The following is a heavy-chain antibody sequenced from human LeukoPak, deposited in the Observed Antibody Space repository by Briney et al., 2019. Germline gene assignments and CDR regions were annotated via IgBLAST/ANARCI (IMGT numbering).Heavy chain of an antibody. J-gene: IGHJ4*02. CDR3: ARGHNKDYYDSSGYYY. V-gene: IGHV1-8*01. CDR2: MSPNSGNT. D-gene: IGHD3-22*01. CDR1: GYTFTSYD. Sequence: VASVKVSCKASGYTFTSYDINWVRQATGQGLEWMGWMSPNSGNTGYAQKFQGRVTMTRNTSISTAYMELSSLRSEDTAVYYCARGHNKDYYDSSGYYYWGQGTLVTVSS.